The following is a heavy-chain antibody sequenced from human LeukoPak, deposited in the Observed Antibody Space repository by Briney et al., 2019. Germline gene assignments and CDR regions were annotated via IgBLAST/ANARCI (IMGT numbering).Heavy chain of an antibody. Sequence: ASVKVSCKASGYTFTSYAMHWVRQAPGQRLEWMGWINAGNGNTKYSQKFQGRVTMTEDTSTDTAYMELSSLRSEDAAVYYCATATSNYVDYWGQGTLVTVSS. CDR1: GYTFTSYA. V-gene: IGHV1-3*01. CDR3: ATATSNYVDY. J-gene: IGHJ4*02. CDR2: INAGNGNT.